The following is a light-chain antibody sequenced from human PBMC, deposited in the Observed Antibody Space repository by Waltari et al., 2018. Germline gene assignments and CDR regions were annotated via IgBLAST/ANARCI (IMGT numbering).Light chain of an antibody. CDR3: QQYNNWPPT. J-gene: IGKJ2*01. CDR2: GTS. Sequence: EIVMTQSPATLSVSPGERATLSCRASQSVTSILAWYQQKPGQAPRLLIYGTSTRATGIPDRFSGSGSGAEFTLTISSLQSEDFAGYYCQQYNNWPPTFGQGTKLEIK. V-gene: IGKV3-15*01. CDR1: QSVTSI.